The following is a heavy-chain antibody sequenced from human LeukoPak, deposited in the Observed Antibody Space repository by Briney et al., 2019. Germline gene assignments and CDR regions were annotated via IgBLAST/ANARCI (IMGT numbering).Heavy chain of an antibody. CDR2: ISSSSSYT. CDR3: ARDAVAAAGTPIDY. CDR1: GFTFSDYY. Sequence: GGSLRLSCAASGFTFSDYYMSWIRQAPGKGLEWVSYISSSSSYTNYADSVKGRFTISRDNAKNSLYLQMNSLRAEDTAVYYCARDAVAAAGTPIDYWGQGTLVTVSS. D-gene: IGHD6-13*01. V-gene: IGHV3-11*05. J-gene: IGHJ4*02.